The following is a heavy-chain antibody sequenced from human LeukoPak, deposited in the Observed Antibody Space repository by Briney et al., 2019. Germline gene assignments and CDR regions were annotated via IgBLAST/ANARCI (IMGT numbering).Heavy chain of an antibody. CDR3: ARHVDSFEAVAGYYFDY. J-gene: IGHJ4*02. V-gene: IGHV4-38-2*01. D-gene: IGHD6-19*01. CDR1: GYSISSGYY. CDR2: IYHSGST. Sequence: SGTLSLTCAVSGYSISSGYYWGWIRQPPGKGLEWIGSIYHSGSTYYNPSLKSRVTISVDTSKNQFSLKLSSVTAADTAVYYCARHVDSFEAVAGYYFDYWGQGTLVTVSS.